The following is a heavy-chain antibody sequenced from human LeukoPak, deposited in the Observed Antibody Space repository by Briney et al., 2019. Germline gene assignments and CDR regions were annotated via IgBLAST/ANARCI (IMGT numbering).Heavy chain of an antibody. D-gene: IGHD3-16*02. Sequence: GGSLRLSCAASGFTFSSYSMNWVRQAPGKGLEWVSSISSSSYIYYADSVKGRFTISRDNAKNSLYLQMNSLRAEDTAVYYCARLSNDYVWGSYPPYWGQGTLVTVSS. CDR3: ARLSNDYVWGSYPPY. CDR2: ISSSSYI. V-gene: IGHV3-21*01. CDR1: GFTFSSYS. J-gene: IGHJ4*02.